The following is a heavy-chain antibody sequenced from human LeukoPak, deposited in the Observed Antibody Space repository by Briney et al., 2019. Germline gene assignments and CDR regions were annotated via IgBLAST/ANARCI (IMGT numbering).Heavy chain of an antibody. CDR2: IRFDESRT. V-gene: IGHV3-30*02. Sequence: GGSLRLSCAASGFTFSNYGMHWVRQAPGKGLEWVAFIRFDESRTFYGDSVKGRFIISRDNSENTLFLHMHSLRPEDTAVYYCAKALILTVAGTYYVDHWGQGTLVTVSS. CDR1: GFTFSNYG. D-gene: IGHD6-19*01. J-gene: IGHJ4*02. CDR3: AKALILTVAGTYYVDH.